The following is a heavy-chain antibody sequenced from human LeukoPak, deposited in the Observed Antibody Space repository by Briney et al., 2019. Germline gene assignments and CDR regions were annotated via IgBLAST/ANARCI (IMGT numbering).Heavy chain of an antibody. CDR1: GGSISSSSYY. Sequence: PSETLSLTCTVSGGSISSSSYYWGWIRQPPGKGLEWIGNIYYSGSTYYNPSLKSRVTISVDTSKNQFSLKLSSVTAADTAVYYCAPQQLGAFDIWGQGTMVTVSS. D-gene: IGHD6-6*01. J-gene: IGHJ3*02. CDR2: IYYSGST. CDR3: APQQLGAFDI. V-gene: IGHV4-39*01.